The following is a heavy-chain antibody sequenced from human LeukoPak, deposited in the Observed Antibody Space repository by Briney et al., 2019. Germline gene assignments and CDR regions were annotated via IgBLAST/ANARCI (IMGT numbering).Heavy chain of an antibody. D-gene: IGHD3-10*01. Sequence: PSVTLSLTCAVYGGSFSGYYWTWIRQLPGKGLEWIGEINHSGSTNYNPSLKSRVTLSVDTSKNQFSLKLSSVTAADTAVYYCARGYGRGVIYYFDYWGQGTLVSVCS. CDR1: GGSFSGYY. CDR3: ARGYGRGVIYYFDY. J-gene: IGHJ4*02. V-gene: IGHV4-34*01. CDR2: INHSGST.